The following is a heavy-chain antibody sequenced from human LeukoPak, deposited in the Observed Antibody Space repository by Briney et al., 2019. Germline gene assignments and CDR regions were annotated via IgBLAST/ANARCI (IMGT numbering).Heavy chain of an antibody. Sequence: SVKVSCKASGYTFTSYYMHWVRQAPGQGLEWMGRIIPILGIANYAQKFQGRVTITADKSTSTAYMELSSLRSEDTAVYYCARTYGGNSRENWFDPWGQGTLVTVSS. CDR2: IIPILGIA. V-gene: IGHV1-69*02. J-gene: IGHJ5*02. CDR1: GYTFTSYY. CDR3: ARTYGGNSRENWFDP. D-gene: IGHD4-23*01.